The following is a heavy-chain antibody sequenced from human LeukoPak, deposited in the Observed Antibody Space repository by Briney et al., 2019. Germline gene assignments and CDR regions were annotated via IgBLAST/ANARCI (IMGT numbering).Heavy chain of an antibody. J-gene: IGHJ4*02. D-gene: IGHD3-10*01. CDR2: IYYNGIT. Sequence: SETLSLTCTVSGGSIGRYYWSWIRQSPGKGLEWIGHIYYNGITNSNPSLKSRVTISVNTSKNQFSLRLRSVTAADTAVYYCASPRGRGYFDYWGQGTLVTVSS. CDR3: ASPRGRGYFDY. CDR1: GGSIGRYY. V-gene: IGHV4-59*01.